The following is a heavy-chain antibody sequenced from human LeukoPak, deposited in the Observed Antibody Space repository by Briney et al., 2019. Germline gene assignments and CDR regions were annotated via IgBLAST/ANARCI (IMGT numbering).Heavy chain of an antibody. CDR1: GGTFSSYA. V-gene: IGHV1-69*05. J-gene: IGHJ4*02. CDR3: ASPPRGYSYGYFFDY. D-gene: IGHD5-18*01. Sequence: GASVKVSCKASGGTFSSYAISWVRQASGQGLEWMGRIIPIFGTANYAQKFQGRVTITTDESTSTAYMELSSLRSEDTAVYYCASPPRGYSYGYFFDYWGQGTLVTVSS. CDR2: IIPIFGTA.